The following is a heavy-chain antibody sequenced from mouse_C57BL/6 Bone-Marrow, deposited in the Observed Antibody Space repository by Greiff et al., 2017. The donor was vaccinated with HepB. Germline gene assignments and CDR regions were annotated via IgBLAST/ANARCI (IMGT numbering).Heavy chain of an antibody. Sequence: QVQLQQPGAELVKPGASVKLSCKASGYTFTSYWMQWVKQRPGQGLEWIGEIDPSDSYTNYNQKFKGKATLTVDTSSSTAYMQLSSLTSEDSAVYYCARGPPYYAMDYWGQGTSVTVSS. D-gene: IGHD6-1*01. CDR2: IDPSDSYT. J-gene: IGHJ4*01. V-gene: IGHV1-50*01. CDR1: GYTFTSYW. CDR3: ARGPPYYAMDY.